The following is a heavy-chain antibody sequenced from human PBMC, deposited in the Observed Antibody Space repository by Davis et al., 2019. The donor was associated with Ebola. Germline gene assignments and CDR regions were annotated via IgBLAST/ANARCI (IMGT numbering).Heavy chain of an antibody. CDR3: ARALGYYYGMDV. CDR2: MYYSGST. V-gene: IGHV4-59*01. Sequence: PSETLSLTCTVSGGSISNYYWSWIRQPPGKGLEWIGYMYYSGSTNYNPSLKSRVTISVDTSKNQFSLKLSSVTAADTAVYYCARALGYYYGMDVWGKGTTVTVSS. J-gene: IGHJ6*04. D-gene: IGHD3-3*02. CDR1: GGSISNYY.